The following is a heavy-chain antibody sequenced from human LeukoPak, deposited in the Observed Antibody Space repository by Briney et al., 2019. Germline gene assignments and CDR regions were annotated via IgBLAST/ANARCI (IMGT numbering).Heavy chain of an antibody. CDR3: ARGTVQMEMGERYFDN. CDR2: IYYSGST. CDR1: GGSISTYY. Sequence: SETLSLTCTVSGGSISTYYWSWIRQPPGKGLEWIGYIYYSGSTNYNPSLKSRITISVDTSRNQFSLSLSSVTAADTAVYYCARGTVQMEMGERYFDNWGQGTLVTVSP. D-gene: IGHD1-1*01. V-gene: IGHV4-59*01. J-gene: IGHJ4*02.